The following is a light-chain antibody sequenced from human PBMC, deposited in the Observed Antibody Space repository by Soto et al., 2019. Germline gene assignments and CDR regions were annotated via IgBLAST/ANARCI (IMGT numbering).Light chain of an antibody. CDR1: SSNIGAGYD. Sequence: QSALTQPPSVSGAPGQRVTISCTGSSSNIGAGYDVHWYQHLPGTAPKLLMYGNNNRPSGVPDRFSGSKSGTSASLAITGLQAEDEGDYYCQSYDSRHWVFGGGTKLTVL. CDR2: GNN. V-gene: IGLV1-40*01. J-gene: IGLJ3*02. CDR3: QSYDSRHWV.